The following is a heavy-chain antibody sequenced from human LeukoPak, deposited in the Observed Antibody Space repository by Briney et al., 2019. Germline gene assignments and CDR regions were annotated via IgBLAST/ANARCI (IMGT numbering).Heavy chain of an antibody. CDR3: ARKITGPYYFDY. CDR1: GFAFSSYE. CDR2: ISSSSSYI. D-gene: IGHD1-14*01. Sequence: GGSLRLSCAASGFAFSSYEMNWVRQAPGKGLEWVSCISSSSSYIYYADSVKGRFTISRDNAKNSLYLQMNSLRAEDTAVYYCARKITGPYYFDYWGQGTLVTVSS. J-gene: IGHJ4*02. V-gene: IGHV3-48*03.